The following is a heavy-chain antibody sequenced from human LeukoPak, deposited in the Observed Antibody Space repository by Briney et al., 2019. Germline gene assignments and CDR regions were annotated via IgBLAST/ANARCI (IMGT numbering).Heavy chain of an antibody. V-gene: IGHV1-2*06. Sequence: GASVKVSCKASGFTFTDYYLHWVRQAPGQGLEWMGRIILNGGATSYAQKFQGRVTLTRDTSISTAYMELIRQTSDDTAVYYCATDGGSHNFDYWGQGTLVTVSS. CDR3: ATDGGSHNFDY. CDR2: IILNGGAT. CDR1: GFTFTDYY. J-gene: IGHJ4*02. D-gene: IGHD1-26*01.